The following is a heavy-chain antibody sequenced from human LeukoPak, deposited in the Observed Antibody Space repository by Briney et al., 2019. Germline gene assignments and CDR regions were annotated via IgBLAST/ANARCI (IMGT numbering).Heavy chain of an antibody. J-gene: IGHJ3*02. CDR2: IRYDGSNK. CDR3: ARSSGWYGDAFDI. CDR1: GFTFSSYG. Sequence: GGSLRLSCAASGFTFSSYGMHWVRQAPGKGLEWVAFIRYDGSNKYYTDSVKGRFTISRDNSKNTLYLQMNSLRAEDTAVYYCARSSGWYGDAFDIWGQGTMVTVSS. V-gene: IGHV3-30*02. D-gene: IGHD6-19*01.